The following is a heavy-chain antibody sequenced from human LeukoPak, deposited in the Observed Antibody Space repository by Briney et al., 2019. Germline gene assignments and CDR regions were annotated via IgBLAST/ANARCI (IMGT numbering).Heavy chain of an antibody. CDR2: INPNSGGT. Sequence: ASVKVSCKASGGTFSSYAISWVRQAPGQGLEWMGRINPNSGGTNYAQKFQGRVTMTRDTSISTAYMELSRLRSDDTAVYYCARDRVVVPAAFDYWGQGTLVTVSS. CDR3: ARDRVVVPAAFDY. V-gene: IGHV1-2*02. CDR1: GGTFSSYA. D-gene: IGHD2-2*01. J-gene: IGHJ4*02.